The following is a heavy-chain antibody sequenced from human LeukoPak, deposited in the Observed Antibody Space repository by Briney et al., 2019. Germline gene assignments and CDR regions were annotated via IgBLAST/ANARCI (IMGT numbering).Heavy chain of an antibody. J-gene: IGHJ4*02. Sequence: QASETLSLTCAVYGGSFSGYYWSWIRQPPGKGLEWIGEINHSGSTNYNPSLKSRVTISVDTSKNQFSLKLSSVTAADTAVYYCARRKSKLYSSSWYGTYYFDYWGQGTLVTGSA. D-gene: IGHD6-13*01. CDR2: INHSGST. CDR3: ARRKSKLYSSSWYGTYYFDY. CDR1: GGSFSGYY. V-gene: IGHV4-34*01.